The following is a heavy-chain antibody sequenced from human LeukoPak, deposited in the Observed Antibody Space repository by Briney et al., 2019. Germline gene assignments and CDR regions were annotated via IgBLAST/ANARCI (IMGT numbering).Heavy chain of an antibody. CDR3: ARDIPYYDFWSGYPLAGYFDL. CDR1: GYTFTSYY. CDR2: INPSGGST. V-gene: IGHV1-46*01. J-gene: IGHJ2*01. Sequence: GASVKVSCTASGYTFTSYYMYWVRQAPGQGLEWMGIINPSGGSTSYAQKFQGRVTMTRDTSTSTVYMELSSLRSEDTAVYYCARDIPYYDFWSGYPLAGYFDLWGRGTLVTVSS. D-gene: IGHD3-3*01.